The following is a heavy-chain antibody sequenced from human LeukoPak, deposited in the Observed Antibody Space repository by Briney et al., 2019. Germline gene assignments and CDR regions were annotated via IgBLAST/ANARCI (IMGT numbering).Heavy chain of an antibody. V-gene: IGHV1-8*01. J-gene: IGHJ5*02. D-gene: IGHD4-23*01. CDR1: GYTFTSYD. CDR2: MSPNSDNT. CDR3: ARDYGGSSGWFDP. Sequence: ASVKVSCKASGYTFTSYDINWVRQATGQGLEWMGWMSPNSDNTGYAQKFRGRVTLTRDTSISTAYMELRSLTSEDTAVYYCARDYGGSSGWFDPWGQGTLVTVSS.